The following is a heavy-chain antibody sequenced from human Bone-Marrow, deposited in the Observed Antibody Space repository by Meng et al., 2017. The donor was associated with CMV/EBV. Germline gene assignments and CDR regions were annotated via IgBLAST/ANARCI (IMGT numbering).Heavy chain of an antibody. J-gene: IGHJ5*02. CDR3: ARSPRWLPSNWFDP. V-gene: IGHV3-53*01. Sequence: GESLKISCSASGFTVSSNYMSWVRQAPGKGLEWVSVLYSGGSTYYADSVKGRFTSSRDNSKNTLYLQMNSLRAEDTAVYDCARSPRWLPSNWFDPWGQGTLVTVSS. CDR1: GFTVSSNY. CDR2: LYSGGST. D-gene: IGHD3-22*01.